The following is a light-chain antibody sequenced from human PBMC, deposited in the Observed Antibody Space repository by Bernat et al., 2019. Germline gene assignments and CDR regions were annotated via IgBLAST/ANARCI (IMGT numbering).Light chain of an antibody. CDR1: QSVTSNY. Sequence: EIVLTQPPGTLSLSPGERATLPCRASQSVTSNYLAWYQQKPGQAPRLLIYGASTRATGIPDRFSGSGSGTDFTLTISRLEPEDFAVYFWQQYTSSPPWTFGQGTNVEIK. CDR3: QQYTSSPPWT. CDR2: GAS. J-gene: IGKJ1*01. V-gene: IGKV3-20*01.